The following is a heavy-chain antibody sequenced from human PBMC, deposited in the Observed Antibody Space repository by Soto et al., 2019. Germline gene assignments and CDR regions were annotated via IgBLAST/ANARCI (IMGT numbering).Heavy chain of an antibody. CDR2: ISYDGSNK. V-gene: IGHV3-30-3*01. Sequence: QVQLVESGGGVVQPGRSLRLSCAASGFTFSSYAMHWVRQAPGKGLEWVAVISYDGSNKYYADSVKGRITISRDNSKNTLYLQMNSLRAEDTAVYYCARDLARFSPEYFDYWGQGTLVTVSS. CDR3: ARDLARFSPEYFDY. J-gene: IGHJ4*02. CDR1: GFTFSSYA.